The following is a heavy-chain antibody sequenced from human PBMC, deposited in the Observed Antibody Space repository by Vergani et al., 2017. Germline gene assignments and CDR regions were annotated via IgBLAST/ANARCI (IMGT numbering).Heavy chain of an antibody. CDR1: GGSISSYY. J-gene: IGHJ6*02. Sequence: QVQLQESGPGLVKHSETLSLTCTVSGGSISSYYWSWIRQPPGTGLEWIGYIYYSGSTNYNPSLKSRVTISVDTSKNQFSLKLSSVTAADTAVYYCARDRIVVVPAAISPDYYYYYGMDVWGQGTTVTVSS. D-gene: IGHD2-2*02. CDR2: IYYSGST. V-gene: IGHV4-59*01. CDR3: ARDRIVVVPAAISPDYYYYYGMDV.